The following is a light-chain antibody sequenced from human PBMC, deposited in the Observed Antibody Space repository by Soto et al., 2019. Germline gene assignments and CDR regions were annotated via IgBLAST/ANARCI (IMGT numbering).Light chain of an antibody. CDR1: SSDVGAFNY. CDR3: NSYTCNNSYV. V-gene: IGLV2-14*03. CDR2: DVS. Sequence: QSVLTQPASVSGSPGQAITISCSGTSSDVGAFNYVSWYQHHPGKAPKLMIYDVSNRPSGVSNRFSGSKSGNTASLTISGLRAEDEADYYCNSYTCNNSYVFGTGTKVTAL. J-gene: IGLJ1*01.